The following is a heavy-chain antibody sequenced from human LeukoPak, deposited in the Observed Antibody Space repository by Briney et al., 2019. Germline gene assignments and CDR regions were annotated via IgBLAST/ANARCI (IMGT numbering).Heavy chain of an antibody. J-gene: IGHJ1*01. CDR3: ARVGVSGRIAAAGTHFQH. V-gene: IGHV1-46*01. Sequence: ASVKVSCKASGYTFTSYYMHWVRRAPGQGLEWMGIINPSGGSTSYAQKFQGRVTMTRDTSTSTVYMELSSLRSEDTAVYYCARVGVSGRIAAAGTHFQHWGQGTLVTVSS. CDR2: INPSGGST. D-gene: IGHD6-13*01. CDR1: GYTFTSYY.